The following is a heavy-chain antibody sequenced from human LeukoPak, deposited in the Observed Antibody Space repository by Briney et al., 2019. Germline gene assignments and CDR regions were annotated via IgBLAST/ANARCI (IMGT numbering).Heavy chain of an antibody. J-gene: IGHJ6*02. CDR1: GFTFDDYA. CDR2: ISWNSGSI. Sequence: GGSLRLSCAASGFTFDDYAMHWVRQAPGKGLEWVSGISWNSGSIGYADSVKGRFTISRDNAKNSLYLQMNSLRAEDTALYYCAKEGYDFWSGYGVGRDYYGMDVWGQGTTVTVSS. D-gene: IGHD3-3*01. CDR3: AKEGYDFWSGYGVGRDYYGMDV. V-gene: IGHV3-9*01.